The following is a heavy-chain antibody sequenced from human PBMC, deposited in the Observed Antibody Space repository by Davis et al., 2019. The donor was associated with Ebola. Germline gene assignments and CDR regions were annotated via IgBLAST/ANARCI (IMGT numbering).Heavy chain of an antibody. Sequence: GGSLRLSCAASGFTFSSYGMSWVRQAPGKGLEWVSAISGSGGSTYYADSVKGRFTISRDNSKNSLYLQMNSLRAEDTAVYYCARVYGYYGSGSFDYWGQGTLVTVSS. V-gene: IGHV3-23*01. CDR3: ARVYGYYGSGSFDY. D-gene: IGHD3-10*01. J-gene: IGHJ4*02. CDR2: ISGSGGST. CDR1: GFTFSSYG.